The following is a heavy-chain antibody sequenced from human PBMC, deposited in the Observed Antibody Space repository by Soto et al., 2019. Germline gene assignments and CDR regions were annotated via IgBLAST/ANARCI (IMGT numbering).Heavy chain of an antibody. J-gene: IGHJ4*02. CDR1: GFTFKSYA. V-gene: IGHV3-23*01. CDR3: ARQIGYCSSANCYFDY. D-gene: IGHD2-2*01. Sequence: EVQLLASGGVLVQPGGSLRLSCAASGFTFKSYAMSWVRQAPGKGLVWVSAIGSSGAVTYYADSVKGRFTISRDNSKNTLYLQLNSLRGEDTAVYYCARQIGYCSSANCYFDYWGQGTLVTVSS. CDR2: IGSSGAVT.